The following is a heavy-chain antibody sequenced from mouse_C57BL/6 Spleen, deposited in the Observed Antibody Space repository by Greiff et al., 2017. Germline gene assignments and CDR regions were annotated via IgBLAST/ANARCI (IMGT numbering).Heavy chain of an antibody. D-gene: IGHD2-1*01. J-gene: IGHJ1*03. Sequence: DVMLVESGGDLVKPGGSLKLSCAASGFTFSSYGMSWVRQTPDKRLEWVATISSGGSYTYYPDSVKGRFTISRDNAKNTLYLQMSSLKSEDTAMYYCARHPQLRYFDVWGTGTTVTVSS. V-gene: IGHV5-6*02. CDR3: ARHPQLRYFDV. CDR2: ISSGGSYT. CDR1: GFTFSSYG.